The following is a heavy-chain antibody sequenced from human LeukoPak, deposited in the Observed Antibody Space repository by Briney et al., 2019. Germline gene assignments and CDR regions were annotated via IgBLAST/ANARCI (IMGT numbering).Heavy chain of an antibody. J-gene: IGHJ5*02. CDR1: GFSLSTRGVG. Sequence: SGPTLVKPPQTLTLTCTFSGFSLSTRGVGVGWIRQPPGKALEWLALIYWDDDKRYSPSLKSRVTITKDTSKNQVVLTMTNMDPVDTATYYCAHRTYSSSWSHWFDPWGQGTLVTVSS. CDR2: IYWDDDK. D-gene: IGHD6-13*01. CDR3: AHRTYSSSWSHWFDP. V-gene: IGHV2-5*02.